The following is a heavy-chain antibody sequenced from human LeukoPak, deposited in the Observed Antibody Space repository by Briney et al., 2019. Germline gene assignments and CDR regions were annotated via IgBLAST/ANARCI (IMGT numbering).Heavy chain of an antibody. D-gene: IGHD6-6*01. CDR2: INPSSGNT. CDR1: GYTFSSYY. Sequence: VASVKVSCKASGYTFSSYYMHWVRQAPGQGLEWMGMINPSSGNTTYAQKFQGRVTVTRDTSTTTFYMDLSSLQFEDTAVYYCARERAARPYYFDYWGQGTLVTVSS. V-gene: IGHV1-46*01. CDR3: ARERAARPYYFDY. J-gene: IGHJ4*02.